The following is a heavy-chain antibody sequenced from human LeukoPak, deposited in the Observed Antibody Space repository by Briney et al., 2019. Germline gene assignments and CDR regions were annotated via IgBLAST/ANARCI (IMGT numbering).Heavy chain of an antibody. CDR2: IYYSGST. CDR1: GGSISSSSYY. CDR3: ATSYISGWLIGN. V-gene: IGHV4-39*05. D-gene: IGHD6-25*01. J-gene: IGHJ4*02. Sequence: PSETPSLTCTVSGGSISSSSYYWGWIRQPPGKGLEWIGSIYYSGSTYYNPSLKSRVTISVDTSKNQFSLKLSSVTAADTAVYYCATSYISGWLIGNWGQGTLVTVSS.